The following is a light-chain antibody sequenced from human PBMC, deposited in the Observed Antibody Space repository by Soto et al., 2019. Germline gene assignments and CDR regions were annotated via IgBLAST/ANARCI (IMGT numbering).Light chain of an antibody. J-gene: IGLJ1*01. Sequence: QSVLTQPPSASGTPGQRVTISCSGSSSDIGSNTVSWYQQLPGTAPQLLIYSDNQRPSGVPERFSGSKSGTSASLAISGLQSEDEADYYCAAWDDRLIGYVFGTGTKVTVL. CDR2: SDN. CDR1: SSDIGSNT. V-gene: IGLV1-44*01. CDR3: AAWDDRLIGYV.